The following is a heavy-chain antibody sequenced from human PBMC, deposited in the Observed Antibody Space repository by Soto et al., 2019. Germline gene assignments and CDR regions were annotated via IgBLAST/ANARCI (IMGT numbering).Heavy chain of an antibody. CDR3: AHSVVTDMALDY. CDR1: GFSLSTRGVG. CDR2: IYWDDDK. J-gene: IGHJ4*02. Sequence: QITLKESGPTLVKPTQTLTLTCTFSGFSLSTRGVGVGWIRQPPGKALEWLALIYWDDDKRYSPSLKSRLTITKDASKNQVVLTMTNMDPVDTATYYRAHSVVTDMALDYWGQGTLVSVSS. V-gene: IGHV2-5*02. D-gene: IGHD5-18*01.